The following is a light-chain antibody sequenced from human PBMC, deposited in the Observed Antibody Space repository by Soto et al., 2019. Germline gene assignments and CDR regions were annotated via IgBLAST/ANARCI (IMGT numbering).Light chain of an antibody. CDR1: QSVDSTY. CDR3: KKYNKWPQT. CDR2: GAS. Sequence: EIVLPQSHGTMSLSPGESSPLSRRASQSVDSTYLAWYQQKPAQATRLLIYGASSRATGIPDRFSGSGSGTDFTLTINSLEPEDIAVYYCKKYNKWPQTVGKGNKVDIK. J-gene: IGKJ1*01. V-gene: IGKV3-20*01.